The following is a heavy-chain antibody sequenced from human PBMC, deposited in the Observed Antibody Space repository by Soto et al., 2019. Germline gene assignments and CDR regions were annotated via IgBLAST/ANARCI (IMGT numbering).Heavy chain of an antibody. CDR3: AKEVFWSGYYFLDY. CDR2: ISWNSGSI. J-gene: IGHJ4*02. V-gene: IGHV3-9*01. D-gene: IGHD3-3*01. CDR1: GFTFDYYA. Sequence: GGSLRLSCAASGFTFDYYAMHWVRQAPGKGLEWVSGISWNSGSIGYADSVKGRFTISRDNAKNSLYLQMNSLRAEDTALYYCAKEVFWSGYYFLDYWGQGTLVTVS.